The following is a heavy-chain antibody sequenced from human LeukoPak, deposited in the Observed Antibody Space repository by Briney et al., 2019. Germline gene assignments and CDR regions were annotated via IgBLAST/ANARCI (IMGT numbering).Heavy chain of an antibody. J-gene: IGHJ4*02. D-gene: IGHD3-16*01. CDR2: IYGGGNT. CDR3: ARTLWGLTLLSSDY. Sequence: GGSLRLSCAASGFTVSNNYMSWVRQAPGKGLEWVSAIYGGGNTYYADSVKGRFTISRDNAKNSLYLQMNSLRAEDTAVYYCARTLWGLTLLSSDYWGQGTLVTVSS. CDR1: GFTVSNNY. V-gene: IGHV3-66*01.